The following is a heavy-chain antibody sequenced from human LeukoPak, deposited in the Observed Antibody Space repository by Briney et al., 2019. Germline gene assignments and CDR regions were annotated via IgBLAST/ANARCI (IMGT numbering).Heavy chain of an antibody. Sequence: GGSLRLSCAASGFTFSDYYMSWIRQAPGKGLEWVSYISSSGSTIYYADSVKGRFTISRDNAKNSLYLQMNSLRAEDTAVYYCARSDGLIAAAGTLFVSFDPWGQGTLVTVSS. D-gene: IGHD6-13*01. CDR3: ARSDGLIAAAGTLFVSFDP. CDR2: ISSSGSTI. V-gene: IGHV3-11*01. J-gene: IGHJ5*02. CDR1: GFTFSDYY.